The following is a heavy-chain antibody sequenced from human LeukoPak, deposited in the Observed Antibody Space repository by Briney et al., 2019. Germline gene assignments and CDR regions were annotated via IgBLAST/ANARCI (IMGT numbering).Heavy chain of an antibody. CDR2: INHSGST. V-gene: IGHV4-34*01. D-gene: IGHD2-2*01. Sequence: SETLSLTCAVYGGSFSGYYWSWIRQPPGKGLEWIGEINHSGSTNYNPSLKSRVTISVDTSKNQFSLKLSSVTAADTAVYYCARGYCCSTSCYVFWFDPWGQGTLVTVSS. J-gene: IGHJ5*02. CDR3: ARGYCCSTSCYVFWFDP. CDR1: GGSFSGYY.